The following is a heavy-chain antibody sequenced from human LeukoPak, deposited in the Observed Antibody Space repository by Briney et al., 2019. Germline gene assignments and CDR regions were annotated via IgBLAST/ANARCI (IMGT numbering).Heavy chain of an antibody. J-gene: IGHJ5*02. CDR1: GFTFDDYG. V-gene: IGHV3-20*04. D-gene: IGHD3-22*01. CDR2: INWNGGST. Sequence: PGGSLRLSCAASGFTFDDYGMSWVRQAPGKGLEWVSGINWNGGSTGYADSVKGRFTISRDNAKNSLYLRMNSLRAEDTALYYCARGGRYYDSSGTGWFDPWGQGTLVTVSS. CDR3: ARGGRYYDSSGTGWFDP.